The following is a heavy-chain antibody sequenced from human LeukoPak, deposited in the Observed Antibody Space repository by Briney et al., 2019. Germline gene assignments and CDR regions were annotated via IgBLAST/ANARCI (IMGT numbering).Heavy chain of an antibody. J-gene: IGHJ6*02. CDR2: IYTSGST. D-gene: IGHD4-17*01. CDR1: GGSISSYY. Sequence: SETLSLTCTVSGGSISSYYWSWIRQPAGKGLEWIGRIYTSGSTNYNPSLKSRVTRSVDTSKNQFFLKLSSVTAADTAVYYCARASYGDYNYYYYGMDVWGQGTTVTVSS. V-gene: IGHV4-4*07. CDR3: ARASYGDYNYYYYGMDV.